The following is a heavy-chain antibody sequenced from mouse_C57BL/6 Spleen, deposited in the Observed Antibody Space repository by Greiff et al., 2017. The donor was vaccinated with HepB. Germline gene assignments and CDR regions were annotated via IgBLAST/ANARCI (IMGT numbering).Heavy chain of an antibody. V-gene: IGHV1-4*01. CDR2: INPSSGYT. J-gene: IGHJ2*01. D-gene: IGHD3-3*01. CDR3: AGDSFAY. Sequence: QVQLQESGAELVRPGASVKMSCKASGYTFTSYTMHWVKQRPGRGLEWIGYINPSSGYTKYNQKFKDKATLTVDKSSSTAYMQLSSLTSEDSAVCDSAGDSFAYWGQGTPLTVSS. CDR1: GYTFTSYT.